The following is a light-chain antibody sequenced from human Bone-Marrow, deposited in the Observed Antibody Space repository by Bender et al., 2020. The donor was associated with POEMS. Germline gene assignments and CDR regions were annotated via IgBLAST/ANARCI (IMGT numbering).Light chain of an antibody. CDR1: TSDVGDYTA. J-gene: IGLJ2*01. Sequence: QSALTQPPSASGSPGQTVTISCTGTTSDVGDYTAVSWYQQHPGKAPKLMIYEVTKRPSGVSNRFSGSKSGKTASLTISGLQTEDEGDYYCCSYEGTRSLDVIFGGGTKLTVL. CDR2: EVT. V-gene: IGLV2-23*02. CDR3: CSYEGTRSLDVI.